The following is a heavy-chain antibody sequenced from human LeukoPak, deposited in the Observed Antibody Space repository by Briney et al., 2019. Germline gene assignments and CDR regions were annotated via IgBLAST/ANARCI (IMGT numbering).Heavy chain of an antibody. Sequence: SETLSLTCTVSGGSISSSDSHWSWIRQSPGKGLEWIGYISYRGGTSYNPSLRSRLTISIDTSQNQFSLKLTSVTAADTAVYYCVRVRTGTSCYDYWGQGTLVTVSP. V-gene: IGHV4-30-4*01. J-gene: IGHJ4*02. CDR2: ISYRGGT. CDR3: VRVRTGTSCYDY. CDR1: GGSISSSDSH. D-gene: IGHD2-2*01.